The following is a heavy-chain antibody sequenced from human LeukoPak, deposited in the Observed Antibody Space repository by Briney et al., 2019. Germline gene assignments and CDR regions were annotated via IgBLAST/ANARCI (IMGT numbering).Heavy chain of an antibody. D-gene: IGHD3-3*01. CDR1: GDSISSGSYF. J-gene: IGHJ5*02. V-gene: IGHV4-61*02. CDR3: ASTVFGVTYNWFDP. Sequence: ASQTLSLTCTVSGDSISSGSYFWSCVRQPAGKALEWIGRFHTSGGTNYNPSLESRVTISVDTSKNQFSLKLTSVTAADTAVYYCASTVFGVTYNWFDPWGQGTLVTVSS. CDR2: FHTSGGT.